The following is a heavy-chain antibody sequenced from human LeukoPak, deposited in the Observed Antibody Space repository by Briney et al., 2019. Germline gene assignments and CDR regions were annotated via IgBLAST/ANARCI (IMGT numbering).Heavy chain of an antibody. Sequence: GGSLRLSCAASGFTFSAYSMNWVRQAPGKGLEWVSSISSSYMYYADSVKGRFTISRDNAKNPLYLQMNSLRAEDTAVYYCARVQQLVPDYWGQGTLVTVSS. V-gene: IGHV3-21*01. CDR1: GFTFSAYS. D-gene: IGHD6-13*01. J-gene: IGHJ4*02. CDR3: ARVQQLVPDY. CDR2: ISSSYM.